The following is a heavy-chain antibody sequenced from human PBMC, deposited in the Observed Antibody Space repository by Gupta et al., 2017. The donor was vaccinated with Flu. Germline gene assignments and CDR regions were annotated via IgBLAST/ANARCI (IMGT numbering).Heavy chain of an antibody. V-gene: IGHV1-46*01. D-gene: IGHD3-3*01. CDR1: GYTFTSYY. Sequence: QVQLVQSGAEVKKPGASVKVSCKAYGYTFTSYYMHWVRQAPGQGLEWMGIINPSDGSTSYAQKFQGRVTMTRYTSTSTVYMELSSLRSEDTAVYYCARDGPTNYDFWSGYRYWGQGTLVTVSS. J-gene: IGHJ4*02. CDR2: INPSDGST. CDR3: ARDGPTNYDFWSGYRY.